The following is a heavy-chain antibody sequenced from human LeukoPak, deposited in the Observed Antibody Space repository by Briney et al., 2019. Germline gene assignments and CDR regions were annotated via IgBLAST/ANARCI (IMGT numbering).Heavy chain of an antibody. D-gene: IGHD1-7*01. CDR2: IYYSGST. V-gene: IGHV4-39*01. J-gene: IGHJ5*02. Sequence: WVRQGPGKGLEWIGSIYYSGSTYYNPSLKSRVTISVDTSKNQFSLKLSSVTAADTAVYYCARQVTGTTRRFDPWGQGTLVTVSS. CDR3: ARQVTGTTRRFDP.